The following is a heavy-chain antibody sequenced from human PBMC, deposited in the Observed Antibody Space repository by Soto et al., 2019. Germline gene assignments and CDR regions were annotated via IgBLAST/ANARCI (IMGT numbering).Heavy chain of an antibody. J-gene: IGHJ4*02. CDR2: ISSNGGST. CDR1: VLTCSSYA. CDR3: VKDYFDC. Sequence: RPLRLSCSASVLTCSSYAMHWVRQAPGKGLEYVSAISSNGGSTYYADSVKGRFTISRDNSKNTLYLQMSSLRAEDTAVYYCVKDYFDCWGQGTLVTVSS. V-gene: IGHV3-64D*06.